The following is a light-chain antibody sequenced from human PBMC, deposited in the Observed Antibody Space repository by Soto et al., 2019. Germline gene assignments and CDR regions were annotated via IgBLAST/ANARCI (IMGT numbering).Light chain of an antibody. J-gene: IGLJ2*01. CDR3: QVWDSSRNRV. Sequence: VLTQPPSVSGAPGQRVTISCTGSSSNIGAGYDVHWYQQKPGQAPLLVVYDDRARPSGIPERFSGSNSGNTATLTISGAEAGDEADYYCQVWDSSRNRVFGGGTKVTVL. V-gene: IGLV3-21*02. CDR1: SSNIGAGYD. CDR2: DDR.